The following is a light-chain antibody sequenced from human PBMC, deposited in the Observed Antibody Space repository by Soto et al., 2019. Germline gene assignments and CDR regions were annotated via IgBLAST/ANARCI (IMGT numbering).Light chain of an antibody. V-gene: IGKV3-20*01. CDR1: QSVSSSN. Sequence: EIVLTQSPVTLSLSPGERATLSCRASQSVSSSNLAWYQQKTGQAPRLLIYGTSSRGTGIPDRFSGSGSGTDFALTISRREPEDFAVYYCQQYGNSPPYTFGQGTKLEIK. CDR3: QQYGNSPPYT. CDR2: GTS. J-gene: IGKJ2*01.